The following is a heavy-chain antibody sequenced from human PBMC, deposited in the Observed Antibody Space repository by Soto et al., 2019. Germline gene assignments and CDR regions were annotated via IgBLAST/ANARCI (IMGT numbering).Heavy chain of an antibody. D-gene: IGHD3-10*01. V-gene: IGHV1-18*01. CDR1: GYTFTSYG. J-gene: IGHJ4*02. CDR2: ISAYNGNT. CDR3: ARDLWFGEFQL. Sequence: QVQLVQSGAEVKKPGASVKVSCKASGYTFTSYGISWVRQAPGQGLEWMGGISAYNGNTNYAQKLQGRVTMTKDTYTSTAYMELSSLRYYDTSGYYCARDLWFGEFQLWGQGTLVTVSS.